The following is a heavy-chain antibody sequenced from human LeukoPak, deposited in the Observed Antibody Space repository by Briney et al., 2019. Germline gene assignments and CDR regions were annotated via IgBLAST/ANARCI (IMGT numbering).Heavy chain of an antibody. CDR1: GYSFTSYW. D-gene: IGHD3-22*01. Sequence: GESLKISCKGSGYSFTSYWIGWVRQLPGKGLEWMGIIYPGGSDTRYSPSFQGQVTISADKSISTAYLQWSSLKASDTAMYYCARLYYYDSSGYYFQYYYGMDVWGQGTTVTVSS. CDR3: ARLYYYDSSGYYFQYYYGMDV. CDR2: IYPGGSDT. V-gene: IGHV5-51*01. J-gene: IGHJ6*02.